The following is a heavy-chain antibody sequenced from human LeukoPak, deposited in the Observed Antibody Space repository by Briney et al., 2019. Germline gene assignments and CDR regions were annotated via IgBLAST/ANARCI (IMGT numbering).Heavy chain of an antibody. CDR1: GGSISSYS. CDR2: IYYSGTT. CDR3: ARGDYHSSGYYYNFDY. Sequence: PSETLSLTCTVSGGSISSYSWSWIRQPPGKGLEWIGYIYYSGTTNYNPSLKSRVTILVDRSKNQFSLKLTSVTAADTAVYYCARGDYHSSGYYYNFDYWGQGTLVTVSS. V-gene: IGHV4-59*01. D-gene: IGHD3-22*01. J-gene: IGHJ4*02.